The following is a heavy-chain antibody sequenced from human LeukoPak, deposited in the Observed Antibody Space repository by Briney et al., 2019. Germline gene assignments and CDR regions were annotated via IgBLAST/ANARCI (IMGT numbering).Heavy chain of an antibody. V-gene: IGHV4-61*02. D-gene: IGHD6-19*01. Sequence: SQTLSLTCTVSGASITSDYYYWSWIRQPAGKGLEWIGRIYSSGSTNYNPSLKSRVTISVDTSKNQFSLKLSSVTAADTAVYYCASPGIAVADTRDAFDIWGQGTMVTVSS. CDR1: GASITSDYYY. J-gene: IGHJ3*02. CDR3: ASPGIAVADTRDAFDI. CDR2: IYSSGST.